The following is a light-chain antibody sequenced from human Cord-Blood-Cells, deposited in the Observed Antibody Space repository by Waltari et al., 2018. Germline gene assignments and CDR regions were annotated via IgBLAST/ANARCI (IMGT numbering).Light chain of an antibody. J-gene: IGKJ1*01. V-gene: IGKV3-20*01. CDR3: QQYGSSPWT. Sequence: EIVLTQSPGTLSLSPGERATLSCRASQSVSSSYLAWYQQKPGQAPRRLIYGASSRATGIPDRFSGSGSGTDFTLTIRRLEPEDFAVYYCQQYGSSPWTFGQGTKVEIK. CDR2: GAS. CDR1: QSVSSSY.